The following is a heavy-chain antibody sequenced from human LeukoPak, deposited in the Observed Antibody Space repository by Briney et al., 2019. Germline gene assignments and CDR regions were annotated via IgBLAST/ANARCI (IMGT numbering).Heavy chain of an antibody. J-gene: IGHJ4*02. CDR1: GYSFTSYW. D-gene: IGHD3-22*01. CDR2: IDPSDSYT. V-gene: IGHV5-10-1*01. Sequence: NPGGSLRLSCKGSGYSFTSYWISWVRQMPGKGLEWMGRIDPSDSYTNYSPSFQGHVTISADKSISTAYLQWSSLKASDTAMYYCARIRYDSSGYLPSYFDYWGQGTLVTVSS. CDR3: ARIRYDSSGYLPSYFDY.